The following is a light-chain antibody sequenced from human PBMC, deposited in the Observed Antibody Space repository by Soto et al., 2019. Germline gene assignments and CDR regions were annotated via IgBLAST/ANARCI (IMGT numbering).Light chain of an antibody. Sequence: AIQMTQSPSSLSAAVGDRVTITCRASQDIRNELGWYQQKPGKAPNLLIYAASSLHTGVLSRFSGSGSGTYFTLTISGLHPDDFATYYCLQDYNYPRTFGRGTKVEVK. CDR2: AAS. J-gene: IGKJ1*01. CDR3: LQDYNYPRT. CDR1: QDIRNE. V-gene: IGKV1-6*02.